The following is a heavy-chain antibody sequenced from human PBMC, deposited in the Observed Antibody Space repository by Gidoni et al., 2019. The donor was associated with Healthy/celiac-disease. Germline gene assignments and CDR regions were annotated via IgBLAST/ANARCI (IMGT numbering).Heavy chain of an antibody. D-gene: IGHD2-8*01. CDR1: GFTFSSHG. V-gene: IGHV3-33*01. CDR2: IWYDGSNK. Sequence: QVKLVETGGGVVQPGRYLRLSCAASGFTFSSHGMDWVRQAPGKRLEWVAVIWYDGSNKYYAGSVTGRFTISRDNSKNTLYLQMNSLRAEYTAVYYCARDRTVGYSILYYYGIDVWGQGTTVTVSS. J-gene: IGHJ6*02. CDR3: ARDRTVGYSILYYYGIDV.